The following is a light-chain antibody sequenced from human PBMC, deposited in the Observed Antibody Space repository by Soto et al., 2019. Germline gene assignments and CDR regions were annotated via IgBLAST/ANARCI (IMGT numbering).Light chain of an antibody. J-gene: IGLJ1*01. V-gene: IGLV1-44*01. CDR1: SSNIGSNS. CDR3: SSYAGSNNLYV. Sequence: QSVLTQPPSASGTPGQRVIISCSGSSSNIGSNSVIWYQQLPGTAPKLLIYSDNQRPSGVPARFSVSKSGNTASLSVSGLQAEDEADYYCSSYAGSNNLYVFGTGTKVTVL. CDR2: SDN.